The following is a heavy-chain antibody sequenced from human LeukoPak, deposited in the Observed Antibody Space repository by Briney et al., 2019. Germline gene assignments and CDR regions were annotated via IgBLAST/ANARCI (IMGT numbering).Heavy chain of an antibody. V-gene: IGHV3-7*01. Sequence: QPGGSLRLSCAASGFTFSSYWMSWVRQAPGKGLEWVANIKQDGSEKYYVDSVKGRFTISRDNAKNSLDLQMNSLRAEDTAVYYCGGGCSSTSCYPHGFDYWGQGTLVTVSS. D-gene: IGHD2-2*01. CDR2: IKQDGSEK. CDR3: GGGCSSTSCYPHGFDY. CDR1: GFTFSSYW. J-gene: IGHJ4*02.